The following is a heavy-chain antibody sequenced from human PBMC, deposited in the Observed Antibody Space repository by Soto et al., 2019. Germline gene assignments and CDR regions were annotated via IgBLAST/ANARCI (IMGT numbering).Heavy chain of an antibody. J-gene: IGHJ4*02. D-gene: IGHD6-6*01. CDR1: GYSFSGYG. V-gene: IGHV5-10-1*01. CDR3: ARLPPVSSSSADY. Sequence: GESLKISCQGSGYSFSGYGISWVRQMPGKGLEWMGRIDASDSYTNYSPSFQGHVSISVDKSISTAYLQWSSLTAADTAVYYCARLPPVSSSSADYWGQGTLVTVSS. CDR2: IDASDSYT.